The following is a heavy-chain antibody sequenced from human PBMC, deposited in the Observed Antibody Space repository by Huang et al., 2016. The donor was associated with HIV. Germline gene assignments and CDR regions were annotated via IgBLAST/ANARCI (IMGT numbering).Heavy chain of an antibody. D-gene: IGHD2-21*02. CDR2: IIPVFGTA. J-gene: IGHJ1*01. CDR3: ARARRHSGNSGLIDL. V-gene: IGHV1-69*13. Sequence: HVHLVQSGAEVKKPGSSVKVSCKASGGTFSTDAITGVRQAPGQGLERMGGIIPVFGTANYAQKFQDGVTCTADEFSTTAYMELSDLKYEDTAIYFCARARRHSGNSGLIDLWGQGTLVTVSS. CDR1: GGTFSTDA.